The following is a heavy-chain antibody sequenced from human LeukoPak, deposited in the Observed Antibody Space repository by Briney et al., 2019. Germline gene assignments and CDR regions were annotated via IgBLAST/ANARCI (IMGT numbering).Heavy chain of an antibody. D-gene: IGHD4-11*01. Sequence: SETLSLTCTVSGGSISSHYWSWIRQPPGKGLEWIGYIYYSGSTNYNPSLKSRVTISVDTSKNQFSLKLSSVTAADTAVYYCASSLTTVTTDWFDPWGQGTLVTVSS. CDR2: IYYSGST. CDR3: ASSLTTVTTDWFDP. V-gene: IGHV4-59*11. CDR1: GGSISSHY. J-gene: IGHJ5*02.